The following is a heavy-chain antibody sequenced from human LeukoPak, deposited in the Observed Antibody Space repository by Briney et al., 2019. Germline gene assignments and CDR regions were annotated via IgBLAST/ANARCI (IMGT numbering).Heavy chain of an antibody. J-gene: IGHJ6*03. Sequence: GGSLRLSCAASGFTVSSKFMSWVRQAPGKGLEWVSVIYSGGSTHYADSVKGRFTISRDNAKNSLYLQMNSLRAEDTALYYCARDPYSGSYGDYYYYYMDVWGKGTTVTISS. D-gene: IGHD1-26*01. CDR3: ARDPYSGSYGDYYYYYMDV. CDR1: GFTVSSKF. CDR2: IYSGGST. V-gene: IGHV3-53*01.